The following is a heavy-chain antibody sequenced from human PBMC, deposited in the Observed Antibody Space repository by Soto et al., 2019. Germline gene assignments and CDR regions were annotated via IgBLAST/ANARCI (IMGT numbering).Heavy chain of an antibody. V-gene: IGHV4-59*01. CDR3: ARDLAAVPRAFDY. J-gene: IGHJ4*02. CDR1: CGSISSYF. CDR2: VYYTGTT. Sequence: SETLSLTCTVSCGSISSYFYIWVRQPPGKGLEWIGSVYYTGTTDYNPSLKSRVTISVDTSKTQFSLNLRSVTAADTAVYYCARDLAAVPRAFDYWGRGTLVTVS. D-gene: IGHD6-13*01.